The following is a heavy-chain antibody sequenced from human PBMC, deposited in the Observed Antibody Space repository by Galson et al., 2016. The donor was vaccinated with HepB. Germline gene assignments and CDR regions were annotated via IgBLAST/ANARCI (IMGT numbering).Heavy chain of an antibody. V-gene: IGHV3-23*01. J-gene: IGHJ4*02. Sequence: SLRLSCAASGFSFSISGMSWVRQTPGRGLEWVSGITGSGATTHYAESVKGRFTISRDNSKSTLYLDMNSLRAGDTAVYYCGKHGGFDYWGQGALVTVSS. CDR2: ITGSGATT. CDR3: GKHGGFDY. D-gene: IGHD3-16*01. CDR1: GFSFSISG.